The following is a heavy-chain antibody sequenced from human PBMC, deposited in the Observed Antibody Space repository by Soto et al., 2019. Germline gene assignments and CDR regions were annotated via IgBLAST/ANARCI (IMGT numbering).Heavy chain of an antibody. CDR2: IYPGYSNT. D-gene: IGHD6-13*01. Sequence: GEYQKISCKGSAYSFTSCWIGWVRQMHGKGLEWMGIIYPGYSNTRYSPSFQGQVTISATKSISTAYMQWSSRKASDTAMYYCARSKHRQLVRSRQKHYYGMDVWGQGTTVTVSS. CDR1: AYSFTSCW. V-gene: IGHV5-51*01. CDR3: ARSKHRQLVRSRQKHYYGMDV. J-gene: IGHJ6*02.